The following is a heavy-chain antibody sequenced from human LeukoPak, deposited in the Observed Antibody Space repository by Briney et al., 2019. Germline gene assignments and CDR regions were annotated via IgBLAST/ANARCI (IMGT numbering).Heavy chain of an antibody. Sequence: GGSLRLSCAASGLAFSSYAMSWVRHAPGKGLEWVSTIGGRDGGTYYADSVKGRFTVSRDNSKDTLYLQVNSLRAEDTAVYYCAKLGYCSGGSCYRWLDPWGQGTLVTVSS. D-gene: IGHD2-15*01. CDR2: IGGRDGGT. V-gene: IGHV3-23*01. J-gene: IGHJ5*02. CDR1: GLAFSSYA. CDR3: AKLGYCSGGSCYRWLDP.